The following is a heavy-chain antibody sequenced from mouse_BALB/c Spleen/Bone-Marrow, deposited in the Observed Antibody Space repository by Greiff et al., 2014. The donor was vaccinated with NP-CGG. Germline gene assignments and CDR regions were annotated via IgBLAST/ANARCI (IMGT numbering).Heavy chain of an antibody. CDR3: VRGGNYRFDY. CDR2: IYPGDGDT. J-gene: IGHJ2*01. Sequence: QVQLKQSGPELVKPGASVKISCKASGYAFSSSWVNWGKQRPGQGHEWIGRIYPGDGDTNYNGKFKGKATLTADKSSSTAYMQLSGLTSVDSAVYFCVRGGNYRFDYWGQGTTLTVSS. CDR1: GYAFSSSW. V-gene: IGHV1-82*01. D-gene: IGHD2-1*01.